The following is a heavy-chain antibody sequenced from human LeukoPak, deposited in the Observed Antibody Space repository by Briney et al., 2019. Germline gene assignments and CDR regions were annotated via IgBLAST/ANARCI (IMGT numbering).Heavy chain of an antibody. CDR2: IYYSGST. V-gene: IGHV4-59*01. Sequence: SETLSLTCTVSGGSISSYYWSWIRQPPGKGLEWIGYIYYSGSTNYNPSLKSRVTISVDTSKNQFSLKLSSVTAADTAVYYCAGVRDYGDYYFDYWGQGTLVTVSS. CDR3: AGVRDYGDYYFDY. CDR1: GGSISSYY. D-gene: IGHD4-17*01. J-gene: IGHJ4*02.